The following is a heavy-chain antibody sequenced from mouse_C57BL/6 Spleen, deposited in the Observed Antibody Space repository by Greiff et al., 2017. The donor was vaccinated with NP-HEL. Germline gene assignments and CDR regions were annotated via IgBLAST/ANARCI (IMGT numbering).Heavy chain of an antibody. CDR2: ISYDGSN. CDR3: ARGGLRREYYFDY. Sequence: EVKLQESGPGLVKPSQSLSLTCSVTGYSITSGYYWNWLRQFPGNKLEWMGYISYDGSNNYNPSLKNRISITRDTSKNQFFLKLNSVTTEDTATYYCARGGLRREYYFDYWGQGTTLTVSS. CDR1: GYSITSGYY. D-gene: IGHD2-4*01. V-gene: IGHV3-6*01. J-gene: IGHJ2*01.